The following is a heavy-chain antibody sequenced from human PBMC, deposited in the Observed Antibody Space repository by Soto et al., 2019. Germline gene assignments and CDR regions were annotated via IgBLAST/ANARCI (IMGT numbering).Heavy chain of an antibody. J-gene: IGHJ6*02. CDR3: ASMGGPSNLYYYGMDV. CDR1: GFTFSNYW. CDR2: IKKDGSDK. D-gene: IGHD3-16*01. V-gene: IGHV3-7*01. Sequence: GGSLRLSCAASGFTFSNYWMSWVRQAPGKGLEWVANIKKDGSDKNYVDSVEGRFSIFRDNAKNSLYLQMYGLRAEDTAVYYCASMGGPSNLYYYGMDVWGQGTTVTVSS.